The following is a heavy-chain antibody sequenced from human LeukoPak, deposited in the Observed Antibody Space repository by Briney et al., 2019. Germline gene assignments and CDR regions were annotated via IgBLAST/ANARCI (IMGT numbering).Heavy chain of an antibody. CDR2: IYSGGST. Sequence: GGSLRLSCAASGFTFSSYWMSWVRQAPGKGLEWVSVIYSGGSTYCADSVKGRFTISRDNSKNTLYLQMNSLRAEDTAVYYCARERRPGAFDIWGQGTMVTVSS. CDR3: ARERRPGAFDI. V-gene: IGHV3-53*01. CDR1: GFTFSSYW. J-gene: IGHJ3*02.